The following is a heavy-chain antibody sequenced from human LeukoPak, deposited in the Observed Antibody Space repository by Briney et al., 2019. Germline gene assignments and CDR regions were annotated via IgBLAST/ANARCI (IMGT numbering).Heavy chain of an antibody. CDR1: GGTFSSYA. D-gene: IGHD5-24*01. Sequence: SVKVSCKASGGTFSSYAISWVRQAPGQGLEWMGGIIPIFGTANYAQKFQGRVTITTDESTSTAYMELSSLRSEDTAVYYCARVHSRDGYNYYGYWGQGTLVTVSS. CDR3: ARVHSRDGYNYYGY. CDR2: IIPIFGTA. V-gene: IGHV1-69*05. J-gene: IGHJ4*02.